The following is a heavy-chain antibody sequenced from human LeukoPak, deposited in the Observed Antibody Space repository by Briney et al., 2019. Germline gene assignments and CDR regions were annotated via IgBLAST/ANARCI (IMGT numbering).Heavy chain of an antibody. Sequence: GGSLRLSCAASGFTFSSYGMHWVRQAPGKGLEWVAVIWYDGSNKYYADSVKGRFTISRDNSKNTLYLQMNSLRAEDTAVYYCAKEGPDCSSTSCPGDYWGQGTLVIVSS. CDR1: GFTFSSYG. CDR2: IWYDGSNK. J-gene: IGHJ4*02. CDR3: AKEGPDCSSTSCPGDY. D-gene: IGHD2-2*01. V-gene: IGHV3-30*02.